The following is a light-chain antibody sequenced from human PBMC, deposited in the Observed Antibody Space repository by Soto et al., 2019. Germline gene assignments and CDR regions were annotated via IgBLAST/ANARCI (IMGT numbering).Light chain of an antibody. CDR3: QQSYSTPPT. Sequence: DIQMTQSPSSLSASVGDRVTITCRASQSISSYLNWYQQKPGKAPKLLIYAASSLQSGVPSRFSDSGSGTDFTLTISSLQPEDFATYYCQQSYSTPPTFGQGTKVDIK. J-gene: IGKJ1*01. CDR1: QSISSY. V-gene: IGKV1-39*01. CDR2: AAS.